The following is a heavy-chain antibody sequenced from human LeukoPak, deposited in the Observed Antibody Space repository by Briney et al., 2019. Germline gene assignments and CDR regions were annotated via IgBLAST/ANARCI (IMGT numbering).Heavy chain of an antibody. D-gene: IGHD1-26*01. CDR3: AKDLGATTRSLYYYYYGMDV. V-gene: IGHV3-43*02. J-gene: IGHJ6*02. Sequence: PGGSLRLSCAASGFTFDDYAMHWVRQAPGKGLEWVSLISGDGGSTYYADSVKGRFTISRDNSKNSLYLQMNSLRTEDTALYYCAKDLGATTRSLYYYYYGMDVWGQGTTVTVSS. CDR1: GFTFDDYA. CDR2: ISGDGGST.